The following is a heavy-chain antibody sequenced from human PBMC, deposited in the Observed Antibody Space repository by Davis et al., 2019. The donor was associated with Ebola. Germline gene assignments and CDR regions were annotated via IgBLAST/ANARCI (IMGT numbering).Heavy chain of an antibody. CDR1: GGSISSGGYY. CDR2: IYYSGST. V-gene: IGHV4-31*03. CDR3: ARGGTTVTTSWFDP. D-gene: IGHD4-11*01. Sequence: LRLSCTVSGGSISSGGYYWSWIRQHPGKGLEWIGYIYYSGSTYYNPSLKSRVTISVDTSKNQFSLKLSSVTAADTAVYYCARGGTTVTTSWFDPWGQGTLVTVSS. J-gene: IGHJ5*02.